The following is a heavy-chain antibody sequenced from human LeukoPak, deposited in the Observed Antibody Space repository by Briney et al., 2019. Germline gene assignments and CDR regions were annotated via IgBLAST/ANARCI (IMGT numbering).Heavy chain of an antibody. J-gene: IGHJ6*02. D-gene: IGHD2-15*01. CDR1: GFTFSSYW. Sequence: GGSLRLSCAASGFTFSSYWMHWVRQAPGKGLMWVSHINTDGSTTSYADSVKGRFTISRDNAKNTLFLQMNSLRAEDTAVYYCARRLVVAATPYYYYGMDIWGQGTTVTVSS. CDR3: ARRLVVAATPYYYYGMDI. CDR2: INTDGSTT. V-gene: IGHV3-74*01.